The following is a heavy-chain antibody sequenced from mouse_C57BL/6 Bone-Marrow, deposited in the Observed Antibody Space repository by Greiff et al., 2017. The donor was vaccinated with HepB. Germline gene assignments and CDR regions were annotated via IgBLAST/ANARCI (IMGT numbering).Heavy chain of an antibody. CDR2: IDPENGDT. CDR3: TGRLPYVDY. D-gene: IGHD2-4*01. J-gene: IGHJ2*01. Sequence: EVQLQQSGAELVRPGASVKLSCTASGFNIKDDYMHWVKQRPEQGLEWIGWIDPENGDTEYASKFQGKATITADTSSNTAYLQLSSLTSDDTAVYYCTGRLPYVDYWGQGTTLTVSS. V-gene: IGHV14-4*01. CDR1: GFNIKDDY.